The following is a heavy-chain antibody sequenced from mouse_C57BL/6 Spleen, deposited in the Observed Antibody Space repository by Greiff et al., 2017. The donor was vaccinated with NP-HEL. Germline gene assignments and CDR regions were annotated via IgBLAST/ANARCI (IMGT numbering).Heavy chain of an antibody. Sequence: VKLMESGAELVRPGASVTLSCKASGYTFTDYEMHWVKQTPVHGLEWIGAIDPETGGTAYNQKFKGKAILTADKSSSTAYMELRSLTSEDSAVYYCTRGGAIVTFDYWGQGTTLTVSS. V-gene: IGHV1-15*01. D-gene: IGHD2-5*01. J-gene: IGHJ2*01. CDR1: GYTFTDYE. CDR3: TRGGAIVTFDY. CDR2: IDPETGGT.